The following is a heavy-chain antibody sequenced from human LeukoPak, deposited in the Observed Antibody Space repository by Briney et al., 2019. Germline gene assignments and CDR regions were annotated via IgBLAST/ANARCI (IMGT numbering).Heavy chain of an antibody. Sequence: PGGSLRLSCAASGFTFSTCAMSWVRQAPGKGLEWVSGISGSGGSTYYADSVKGRFTISRDNSKNTLYLQMNSLRAEDTAVYYCAKDKSCSTVSCYVGYWGQGTLVTVSS. D-gene: IGHD2-2*01. CDR2: ISGSGGST. J-gene: IGHJ4*02. CDR1: GFTFSTCA. CDR3: AKDKSCSTVSCYVGY. V-gene: IGHV3-23*01.